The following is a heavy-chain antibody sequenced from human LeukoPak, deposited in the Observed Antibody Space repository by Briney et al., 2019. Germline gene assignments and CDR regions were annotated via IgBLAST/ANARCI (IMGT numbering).Heavy chain of an antibody. D-gene: IGHD6-13*01. Sequence: SVKVSCKASGGTFSSYAISWVRQAPGQGLEWMGGIIPIFGTANYAQKFQGRVTITADESTSTAYMELSSLRSGDTAVYYCARDPPAAAGGDYWGQGTLVTVSS. J-gene: IGHJ4*02. CDR3: ARDPPAAAGGDY. CDR2: IIPIFGTA. CDR1: GGTFSSYA. V-gene: IGHV1-69*01.